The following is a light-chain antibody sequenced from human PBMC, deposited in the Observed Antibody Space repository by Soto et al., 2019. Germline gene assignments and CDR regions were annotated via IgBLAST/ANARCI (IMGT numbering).Light chain of an antibody. J-gene: IGKJ1*01. CDR3: QQYNSYRT. V-gene: IGKV1-5*03. CDR1: QSISNW. CDR2: KAS. Sequence: DIQMTQSPSTLSASVGDRVTITCRASQSISNWLAWYQQKPGKAPKLLIYKASSLEGGVPSRFSGSGSGTEFTLTISSLQPDDFATYSCQQYNSYRTFGQGTKVEIK.